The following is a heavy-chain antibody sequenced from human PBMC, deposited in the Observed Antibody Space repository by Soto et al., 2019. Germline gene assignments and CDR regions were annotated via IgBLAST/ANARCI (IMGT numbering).Heavy chain of an antibody. Sequence: GGSLRLSCAASGFTVNTYEMHWVRQVTGKGLEWVSAIGTAGDTYYPDSVRGRFTISRDSAKNSLYLHMNSLRAGDTAAYYCARDVLMFRGGLDYYYGMDVWGQGTTVTVSS. CDR3: ARDVLMFRGGLDYYYGMDV. D-gene: IGHD3-10*01. CDR2: IGTAGDT. V-gene: IGHV3-13*01. CDR1: GFTVNTYE. J-gene: IGHJ6*02.